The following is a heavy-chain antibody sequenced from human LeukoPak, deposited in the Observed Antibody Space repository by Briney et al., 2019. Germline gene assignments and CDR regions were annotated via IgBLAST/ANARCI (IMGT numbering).Heavy chain of an antibody. D-gene: IGHD3-16*01. CDR3: ARDGGYYESQYEI. Sequence: GASVKVSCKASGGTFSSYDISWVRQAPGQGLEWMGGIMPISGTANYAQKFQGRVTITADEATSTAYMELSTLISEDTAVYYCARDGGYYESQYEIWGQGSLVSVSS. CDR2: IMPISGTA. CDR1: GGTFSSYD. V-gene: IGHV1-69*13. J-gene: IGHJ4*02.